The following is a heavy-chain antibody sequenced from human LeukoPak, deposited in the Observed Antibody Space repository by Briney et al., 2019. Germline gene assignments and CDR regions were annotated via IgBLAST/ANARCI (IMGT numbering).Heavy chain of an antibody. D-gene: IGHD6-13*01. V-gene: IGHV3-53*01. Sequence: PGGSLRLSCAASGFTVSSNYMSWVRQAPGKGLEWVSVIYSGGSTYYADSVKGRFTISRDNSKNTLYLQMNSLRAEDTAVYYCASSGHSSSWPLDYWGQGTLVTVSS. J-gene: IGHJ4*02. CDR1: GFTVSSNY. CDR3: ASSGHSSSWPLDY. CDR2: IYSGGST.